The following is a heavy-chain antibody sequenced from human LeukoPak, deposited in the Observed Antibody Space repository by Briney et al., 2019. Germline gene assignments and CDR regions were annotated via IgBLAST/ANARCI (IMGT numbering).Heavy chain of an antibody. CDR2: IYGDGDK. Sequence: SGPTLVKPTQTLRLTCTFSGFSLSTSRVAVGWIRQPPGKALDWVALIYGDGDKHYSPSLKSRLSITTDASKNQVVLTMSNMDPVDTATYYCAHLVDQYGAGSIDYWGQGTLVTVSS. J-gene: IGHJ4*02. D-gene: IGHD3-10*01. V-gene: IGHV2-5*02. CDR3: AHLVDQYGAGSIDY. CDR1: GFSLSTSRVA.